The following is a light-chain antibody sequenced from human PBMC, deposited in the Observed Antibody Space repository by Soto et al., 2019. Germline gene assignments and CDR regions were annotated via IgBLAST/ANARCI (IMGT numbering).Light chain of an antibody. V-gene: IGKV3-15*01. Sequence: IVLTQSPGTLSVSPGERATLSCRASQSVSSDLAWYHQKPGQAPRLLIYGASTRATGIPARFSGSGSGTEFTLTISSLQSEDFAVYYCQQYNNWPRTFGQGTKVDIK. J-gene: IGKJ1*01. CDR2: GAS. CDR3: QQYNNWPRT. CDR1: QSVSSD.